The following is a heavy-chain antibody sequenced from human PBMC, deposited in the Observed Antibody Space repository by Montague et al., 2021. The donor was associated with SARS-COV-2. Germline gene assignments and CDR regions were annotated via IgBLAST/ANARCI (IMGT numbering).Heavy chain of an antibody. CDR1: GGSISTSYY. Sequence: SETLSLTCTVSGGSISTSYYCGWILQPPGEGLVWIGGIYYSGSTYYNPSLKSRLTISVDTSKNQFSLKLSSVTAADTAVYYCARDATVTTVYYYGVDVWGQGTTVTVSS. CDR2: IYYSGST. D-gene: IGHD4-17*01. V-gene: IGHV4-39*07. J-gene: IGHJ6*02. CDR3: ARDATVTTVYYYGVDV.